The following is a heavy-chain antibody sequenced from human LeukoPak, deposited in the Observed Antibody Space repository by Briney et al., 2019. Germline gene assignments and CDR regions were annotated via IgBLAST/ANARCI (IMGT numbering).Heavy chain of an antibody. Sequence: GGSLRLSCAASGFTFSSYSMNWVRQAPGKGLEWVSSISSSSSYIYYADSVKGRFTISRDNAKNSLYLQMNSLRAEDTAVYYCARVGYYYGSGTKYMDVWGKGTTVTVSS. V-gene: IGHV3-21*01. CDR2: ISSSSSYI. CDR3: ARVGYYYGSGTKYMDV. J-gene: IGHJ6*03. CDR1: GFTFSSYS. D-gene: IGHD3-10*01.